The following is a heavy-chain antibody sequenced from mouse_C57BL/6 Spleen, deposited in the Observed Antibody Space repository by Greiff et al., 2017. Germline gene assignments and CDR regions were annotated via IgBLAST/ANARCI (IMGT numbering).Heavy chain of an antibody. CDR2: IDPETGGT. CDR3: TRWGGYFDY. Sequence: QVQLQQSGAELVRPGASVTLSCKASGYTFTDYEMHWVKQTPVHGLEWIGAIDPETGGTAYNQKFKGKAILTADKSSSTAYIELRSLTSEDSAVYYCTRWGGYFDYWGQGTTLTVSS. V-gene: IGHV1-15*01. CDR1: GYTFTDYE. J-gene: IGHJ2*01.